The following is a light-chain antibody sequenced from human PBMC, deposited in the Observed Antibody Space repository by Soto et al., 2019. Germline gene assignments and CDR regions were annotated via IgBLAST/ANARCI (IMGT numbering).Light chain of an antibody. Sequence: EIGVKKSPATLSVSTGERASLAWISCQSVSNFLAWYQQKPGQAPRLLIYDASNRATGIPDRFSGSGSGTDFTLTISRLEPEDFAVYYCQQRSNLPIPFGQGTLLEI. CDR3: QQRSNLPIP. CDR1: QSVSNF. J-gene: IGKJ5*01. V-gene: IGKV3-11*01. CDR2: DAS.